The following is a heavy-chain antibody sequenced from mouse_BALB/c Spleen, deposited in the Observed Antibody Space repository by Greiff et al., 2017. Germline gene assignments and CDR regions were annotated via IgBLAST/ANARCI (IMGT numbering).Heavy chain of an antibody. D-gene: IGHD2-1*01. CDR3: ARRDYGNSFLYYFDY. Sequence: EVKLMESGGGLVKPGGSLKLSCAASGFTFSSYAMSWVRQSPEKRLEWVAEISSGGSYTYYPDTVTGRFTISRDNAKNTLYLEMSSLRSEDTAMYYCARRDYGNSFLYYFDYWGQGTTLTVSS. CDR1: GFTFSSYA. CDR2: ISSGGSYT. J-gene: IGHJ2*01. V-gene: IGHV5-9-4*01.